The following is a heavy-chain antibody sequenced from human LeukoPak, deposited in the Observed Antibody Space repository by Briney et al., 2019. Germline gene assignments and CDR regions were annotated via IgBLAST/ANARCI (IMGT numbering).Heavy chain of an antibody. J-gene: IGHJ4*02. D-gene: IGHD1-26*01. CDR1: VFTFSSYS. CDR2: ISSSSTTI. V-gene: IGHV3-48*01. Sequence: GESLKISCAASVFTFSSYSMNWVRQAPGKGLEWVSYISSSSTTIYYADSVKGRFNISSENAKNSLYLQMNSLRVEDTAVYYCARDPDQGRGFDFWGQGTLVTASS. CDR3: ARDPDQGRGFDF.